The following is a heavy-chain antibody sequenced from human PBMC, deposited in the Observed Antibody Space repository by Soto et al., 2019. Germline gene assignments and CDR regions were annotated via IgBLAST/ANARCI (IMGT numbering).Heavy chain of an antibody. V-gene: IGHV3-33*01. J-gene: IGHJ5*02. D-gene: IGHD1-7*01. Sequence: QVQLVESGGDVVQPGRSLRLSCAASGFTFSSYGMHWVRQAPGKGLEWVAVIWYDGSNKYYADSVKGRFTISRDNSKNTLYLQMNSLRAEDTAVYYCARENWNLPNLGPLPELAGGWFDPWGQGTLVTVSS. CDR3: ARENWNLPNLGPLPELAGGWFDP. CDR1: GFTFSSYG. CDR2: IWYDGSNK.